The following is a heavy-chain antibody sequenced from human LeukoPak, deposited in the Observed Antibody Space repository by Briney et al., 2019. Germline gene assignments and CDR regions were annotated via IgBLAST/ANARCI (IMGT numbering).Heavy chain of an antibody. CDR3: ATARNFRFEY. D-gene: IGHD1-7*01. CDR2: MNGEGTTI. Sequence: GGSLRLSCAASGLTFRTTWMHWVRQAPGKGLMWVSRMNGEGTTIDYADSVKGRFTVSRDYAKNTLFLQMNNLRTEDTALYFCATARNFRFEYWGQGSLVIVSA. V-gene: IGHV3-74*01. J-gene: IGHJ4*02. CDR1: GLTFRTTW.